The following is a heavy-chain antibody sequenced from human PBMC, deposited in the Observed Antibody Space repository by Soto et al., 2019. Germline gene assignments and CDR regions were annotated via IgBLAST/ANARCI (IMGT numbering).Heavy chain of an antibody. D-gene: IGHD2-2*02. Sequence: QVQLQESGPGLVNPSGTLSLTCAVSSASISSSNWWSCVRQAPGMGLEWIGEIDHGGSTNYSPSLKRMLLLSVDESKIQFSLRLNSVTAVDTAVYYGAMVEVARGTLCCTEASSFYIVVLGKGTPVTLPS. J-gene: IGHJ6*03. CDR2: IDHGGST. V-gene: IGHV4-4*02. CDR1: SASISSSNW. CDR3: AMVEVARGTLCCTEASSFYIVV.